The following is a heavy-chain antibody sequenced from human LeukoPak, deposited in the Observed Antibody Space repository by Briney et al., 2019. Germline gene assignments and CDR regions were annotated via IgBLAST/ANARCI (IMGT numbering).Heavy chain of an antibody. J-gene: IGHJ5*02. V-gene: IGHV4-59*01. Sequence: SETMSLTCTVSGGSISGYSWTWIRQPPGQGLEGIGYFHNGRTTSYNPSLTGRVTISVDTAMDQISLKLNSVTAADTAVYYCARGYLGLSPWGQGTLVTVSS. CDR2: FHNGRTT. D-gene: IGHD5-18*01. CDR3: ARGYLGLSP. CDR1: GGSISGYS.